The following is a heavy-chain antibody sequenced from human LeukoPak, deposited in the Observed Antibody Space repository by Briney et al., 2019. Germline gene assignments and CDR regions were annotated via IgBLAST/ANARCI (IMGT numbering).Heavy chain of an antibody. J-gene: IGHJ5*02. CDR1: GVSFSGFY. CDR2: INHSGST. Sequence: PSETLSLTCAVYGVSFSGFYWSWIRQPPGKGLEWIGEINHSGSTNYNPSLKSRVTISVDTSTNQFSLKLSSLTAADTAVYYCARAGVVTAITTFDPWGQGTLVTVSS. CDR3: ARAGVVTAITTFDP. V-gene: IGHV4-34*01. D-gene: IGHD2-21*02.